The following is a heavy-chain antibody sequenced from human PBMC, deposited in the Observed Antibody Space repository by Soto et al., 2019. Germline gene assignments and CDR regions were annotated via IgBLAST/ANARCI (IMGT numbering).Heavy chain of an antibody. Sequence: QVQLQESGPGLVKPSETLSLTCTVSGGSISSYYWSWIRQPPGKGLEWIGYIYYSGSTNYNPSLKSRVTIPVDTSKNQFSLTLSSVTAADTAVYYCARAVTTASDAFDIWGQGTMVTVSS. CDR1: GGSISSYY. D-gene: IGHD4-17*01. V-gene: IGHV4-59*01. J-gene: IGHJ3*02. CDR3: ARAVTTASDAFDI. CDR2: IYYSGST.